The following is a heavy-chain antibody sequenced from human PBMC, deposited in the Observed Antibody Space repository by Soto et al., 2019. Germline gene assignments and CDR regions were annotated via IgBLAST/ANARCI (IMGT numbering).Heavy chain of an antibody. CDR2: VYWDDDK. J-gene: IGHJ4*02. CDR1: GFSLTTDDVG. V-gene: IGHV2-5*02. D-gene: IGHD6-6*01. CDR3: AHTRYSISSFDY. Sequence: GSGPTLVNPTQTLTLTCTFSGFSLTTDDVGVGWIRQFPGKALDWLAVVYWDDDKRYSPSLKSRLTITKNTSKNQVFLTMSNMEPVDTATYYCAHTRYSISSFDYWGQGTLVTVSS.